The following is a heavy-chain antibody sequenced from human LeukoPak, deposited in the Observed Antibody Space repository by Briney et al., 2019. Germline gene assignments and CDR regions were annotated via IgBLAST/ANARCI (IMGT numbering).Heavy chain of an antibody. Sequence: GASVKVSCKASGYTFTNYYMHWVRQAPGQGLEWMGISNPGGGNTNYPPKFQGRVTMTRDTSTSTVYMELSSLRSDDTAVYYCARERSGAFWFDPWGQGTLVTVSS. CDR1: GYTFTNYY. CDR2: SNPGGGNT. J-gene: IGHJ5*02. CDR3: ARERSGAFWFDP. D-gene: IGHD2-15*01. V-gene: IGHV1-46*01.